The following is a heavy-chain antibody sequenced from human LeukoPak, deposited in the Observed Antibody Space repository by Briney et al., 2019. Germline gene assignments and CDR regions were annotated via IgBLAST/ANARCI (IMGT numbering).Heavy chain of an antibody. CDR2: IYYSGST. CDR1: GGSISSGGYY. Sequence: SETLSLTCTVSGGSISSGGYYWSWIRQHPGKGLEWIGYIYYSGSTYYNPSLKSRVTISVDTSKNQFSLKLSSVTAADTAVYYCARGWSGYYYNDAFDIWGQGTMATVSS. V-gene: IGHV4-31*03. J-gene: IGHJ3*02. D-gene: IGHD3-22*01. CDR3: ARGWSGYYYNDAFDI.